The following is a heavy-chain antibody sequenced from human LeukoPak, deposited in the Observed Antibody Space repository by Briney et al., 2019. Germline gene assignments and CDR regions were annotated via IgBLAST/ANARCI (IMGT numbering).Heavy chain of an antibody. CDR2: ISAYNGNT. CDR1: GYTFTSYG. CDR3: ARGATDDGRYCYYGMDV. V-gene: IGHV1-18*01. D-gene: IGHD4-17*01. J-gene: IGHJ6*02. Sequence: ASVKDSCKASGYTFTSYGISWVRQAPGQELKWMGWISAYNGNTNYAQKLQGRVTMTTDTSTSTAYMELRSLRSDDTAVYYCARGATDDGRYCYYGMDVWGQGTTVTVSS.